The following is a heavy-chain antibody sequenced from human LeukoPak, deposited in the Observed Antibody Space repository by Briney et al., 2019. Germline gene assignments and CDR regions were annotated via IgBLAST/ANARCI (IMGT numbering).Heavy chain of an antibody. CDR2: INHSGST. CDR3: AKILFGTEMATTNDAFDI. D-gene: IGHD5-24*01. CDR1: GGSFSGYY. Sequence: SETLSLTCAVYGGSFSGYYWSWIRQPPGKGLEWIGEINHSGSTNYNPSLKSRVTISVDTSKNQFSLKLSSVTAADTAVYYCAKILFGTEMATTNDAFDIWGQGTMVTVSS. V-gene: IGHV4-34*01. J-gene: IGHJ3*02.